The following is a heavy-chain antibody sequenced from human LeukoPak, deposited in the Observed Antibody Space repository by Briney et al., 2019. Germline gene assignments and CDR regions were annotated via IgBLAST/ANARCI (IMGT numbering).Heavy chain of an antibody. D-gene: IGHD3-10*01. CDR1: GFTFSSYW. CDR2: INSDGTNI. CDR3: ARDARFGELARDY. Sequence: GGSLRLSCAASGFTFSSYWMHWVRQAPGKGLLWVSHINSDGTNINYADSVKGRFTVSRDNSKNTLYLQMNSLRAEDTAVYYCARDARFGELARDYWGQGTLVTVSS. V-gene: IGHV3-74*01. J-gene: IGHJ4*02.